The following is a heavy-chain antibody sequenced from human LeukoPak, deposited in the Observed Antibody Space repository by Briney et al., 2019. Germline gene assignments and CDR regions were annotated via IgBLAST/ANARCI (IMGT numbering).Heavy chain of an antibody. CDR2: IWYDGSNK. CDR3: ARDIRDYYDSSGYWSDAFDI. D-gene: IGHD3-22*01. Sequence: QPGRSLRLSCAASGFTFSSYGMHWVRQAPGKGLEWVAVIWYDGSNKYYADSVKGRFTISRDNSRNTLYLQMNSLRAEDTAVYYCARDIRDYYDSSGYWSDAFDIWGQGTMVTVSS. V-gene: IGHV3-33*01. J-gene: IGHJ3*02. CDR1: GFTFSSYG.